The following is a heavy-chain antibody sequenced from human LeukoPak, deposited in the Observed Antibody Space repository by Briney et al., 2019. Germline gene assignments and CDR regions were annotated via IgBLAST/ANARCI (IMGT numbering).Heavy chain of an antibody. J-gene: IGHJ6*04. CDR1: GFTFSSYA. CDR2: ISSSGSTI. D-gene: IGHD2-15*01. V-gene: IGHV3-48*04. Sequence: GGSLRLSCAASGFTFSSYAMSWVRRAPGKGLEWVSYISSSGSTIYYADSVKGRFTIPRDNAKNSLYLQMNSLRAEDTAVYYCARISPVVDVWGKGTTVTVSS. CDR3: ARISPVVDV.